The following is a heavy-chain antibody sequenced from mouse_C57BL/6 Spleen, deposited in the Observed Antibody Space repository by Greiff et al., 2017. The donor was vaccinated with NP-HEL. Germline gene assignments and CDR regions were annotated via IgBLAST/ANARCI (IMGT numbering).Heavy chain of an antibody. Sequence: QVQLKQPGAELVKPGASVKMSCKASGYTFTSYWITWVKQRPGQGLEWIGDIYPGSGSTNYNEKFKSKATLTVDTSSSTAYMQLSSLTSEDSAVYYCARCQSPYDGYYDFDYWGQGTTLTVSS. D-gene: IGHD2-3*01. CDR2: IYPGSGST. CDR1: GYTFTSYW. J-gene: IGHJ2*01. CDR3: ARCQSPYDGYYDFDY. V-gene: IGHV1-55*01.